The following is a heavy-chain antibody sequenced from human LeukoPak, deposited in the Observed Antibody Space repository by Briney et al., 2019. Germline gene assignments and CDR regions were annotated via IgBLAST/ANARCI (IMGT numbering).Heavy chain of an antibody. V-gene: IGHV4-59*01. CDR3: ARGSSLFDY. Sequence: PSGTLSLTCTVSGGSISSYYWSWIRQPPGKGLEWIGYIYYSGSTNYNPSLKSRVTISVDTSKNQFSLKLSSVTAADTAVYYCARGSSLFDYWGQGTLVTVSS. D-gene: IGHD6-13*01. CDR1: GGSISSYY. CDR2: IYYSGST. J-gene: IGHJ4*02.